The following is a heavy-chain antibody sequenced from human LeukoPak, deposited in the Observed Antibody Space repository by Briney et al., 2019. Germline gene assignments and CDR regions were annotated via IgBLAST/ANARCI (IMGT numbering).Heavy chain of an antibody. CDR2: IRYDGSNK. J-gene: IGHJ4*02. CDR1: GFTFSSYG. CDR3: AKELWFGEGELDY. Sequence: PGGSLRLSCAASGFTFSSYGMHWVRQAPGKGLEWVAFIRYDGSNKYYADSVKGRFTISRDNSKNTLYLQMNSLRAEDTAVYYCAKELWFGEGELDYWGQGTLVTVSS. V-gene: IGHV3-30*02. D-gene: IGHD3-10*01.